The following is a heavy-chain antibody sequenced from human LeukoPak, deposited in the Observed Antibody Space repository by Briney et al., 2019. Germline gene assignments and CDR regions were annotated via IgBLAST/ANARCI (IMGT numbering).Heavy chain of an antibody. J-gene: IGHJ2*01. CDR2: ISSSSSYI. Sequence: GGSLRLSCAASGFTFSSYSMNWVRQAPGKGLEWVSSISSSSSYIYYADSVEGRFTISRDNAKNSLYLQMNSLRAEDTAVYYCARAGTYGDYGYWYFDLWGRGTLVTVSS. CDR3: ARAGTYGDYGYWYFDL. V-gene: IGHV3-21*01. CDR1: GFTFSSYS. D-gene: IGHD4-17*01.